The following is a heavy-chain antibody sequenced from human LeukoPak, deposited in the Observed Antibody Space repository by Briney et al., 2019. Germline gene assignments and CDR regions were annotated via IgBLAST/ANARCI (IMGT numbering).Heavy chain of an antibody. CDR3: ARGPHLNDIVVVPAAGYYYGMGV. CDR2: ISSSSSYI. Sequence: GGSLRLSCAASGFTFSSYSMNWVRQAPGKGLEWVSSISSSSSYIYYADSVKGRFTISRDNAKNSLYLQMNSLRAEDTAVYYCARGPHLNDIVVVPAAGYYYGMGVLGQGTTGTVSS. D-gene: IGHD2-2*01. V-gene: IGHV3-21*01. J-gene: IGHJ6*02. CDR1: GFTFSSYS.